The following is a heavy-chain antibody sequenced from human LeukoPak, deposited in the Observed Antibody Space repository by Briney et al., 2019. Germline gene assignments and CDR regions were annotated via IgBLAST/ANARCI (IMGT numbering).Heavy chain of an antibody. J-gene: IGHJ4*02. CDR1: GFTVSSNY. D-gene: IGHD4-11*01. CDR3: AKDAQRGFDYSNSPEY. Sequence: PGGSLRLSCAASGFTVSSNYMSWVRQAPGKGLGWVSVIYSGGSTYYADSVKGRFTISRDNSKNTLYLQMNSLRAEDTGVYYCAKDAQRGFDYSNSPEYWGQGILVTVSS. V-gene: IGHV3-53*01. CDR2: IYSGGST.